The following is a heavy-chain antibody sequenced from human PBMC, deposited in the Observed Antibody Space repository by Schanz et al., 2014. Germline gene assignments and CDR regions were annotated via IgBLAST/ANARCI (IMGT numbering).Heavy chain of an antibody. CDR2: IFTDGRT. CDR3: VSQTGSPNY. J-gene: IGHJ4*02. V-gene: IGHV3-66*04. Sequence: EVQLLESGGGLVQPGGSLRLSCAASGFAVDNYYMSCVRQAPGRGLEWVSIIFTDGRTYYADSVKGRFTISRDNSKNTLFLQMNSLRVEDTAVYFCVSQTGSPNYWGQGTLVTVSS. CDR1: GFAVDNYY. D-gene: IGHD6-13*01.